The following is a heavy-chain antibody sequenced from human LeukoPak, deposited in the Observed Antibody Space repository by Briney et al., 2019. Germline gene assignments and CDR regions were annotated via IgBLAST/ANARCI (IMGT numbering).Heavy chain of an antibody. D-gene: IGHD2/OR15-2a*01. CDR2: IYHSGST. CDR3: ARGGIFATMSDAFDI. CDR1: GVSISSGGYS. J-gene: IGHJ3*02. V-gene: IGHV4-30-2*01. Sequence: SETLSLTCAVSGVSISSGGYSWSWIRQPPGKGLEWIVYIYHSGSTYYNPSLKSRVTISVDRSKNQFSLKLSSVTAADTAVYYCARGGIFATMSDAFDIWGQGTMVTVSS.